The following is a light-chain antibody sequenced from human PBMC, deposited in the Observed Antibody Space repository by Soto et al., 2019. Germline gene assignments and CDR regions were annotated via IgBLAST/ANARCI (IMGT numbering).Light chain of an antibody. CDR2: DVS. CDR1: SSDVGGYNY. J-gene: IGLJ1*01. CDR3: SLYTSSSTQV. V-gene: IGLV2-14*03. Sequence: QSALTQPASVFGSPGQSITISCTGTSSDVGGYNYVSWYQQHPGKAPKVMISDVSNRPSGVSNRFSGSKSGNTASLTISGRQAEDEADYYCSLYTSSSTQVFGTGNKRTVL.